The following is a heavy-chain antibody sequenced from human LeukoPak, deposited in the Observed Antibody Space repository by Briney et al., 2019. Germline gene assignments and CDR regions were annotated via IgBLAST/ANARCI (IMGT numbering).Heavy chain of an antibody. V-gene: IGHV4-59*08. CDR2: IYYSGST. Sequence: SETLSLTCTVSGGSISSYYWSWIRQPPGKGLEWIGYIYYSGSTNYNPSLKSRVTISVDTSKNQFSLKPSSVTAADTAVYYCARQSGYPPYNWFDPWGQGTLVTVSS. CDR3: ARQSGYPPYNWFDP. J-gene: IGHJ5*02. CDR1: GGSISSYY. D-gene: IGHD3-22*01.